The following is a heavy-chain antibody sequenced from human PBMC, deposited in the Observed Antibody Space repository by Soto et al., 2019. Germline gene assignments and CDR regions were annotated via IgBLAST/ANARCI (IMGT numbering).Heavy chain of an antibody. CDR1: GGSFSGYY. CDR3: ARGKAYWSGGSCRGVFDY. J-gene: IGHJ4*02. D-gene: IGHD2-15*01. V-gene: IGHV4-34*01. CDR2: INHSGST. Sequence: QVQLQQWGAGLLKPSETLSLTCAVYGGSFSGYYWSWIRQPPGKGLEWIGEINHSGSTNYNPSLKSRVTKSVDTAKNQVSLELSSGAGADTAVYYCARGKAYWSGGSCRGVFDYWGQGTLVTVSS.